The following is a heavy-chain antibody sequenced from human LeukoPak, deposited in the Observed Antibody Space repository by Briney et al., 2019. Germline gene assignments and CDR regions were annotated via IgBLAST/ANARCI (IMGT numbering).Heavy chain of an antibody. J-gene: IGHJ4*02. Sequence: PGGSLRLSCAASGFTFSNYAMTWVRQAPGKGLEWVSASSGSGDNTYYADSVKGRFTISRDNSKNTLYLQMNSLRAEDTALYYCAKGPVVPAATYYFDYWGQGTLVTVSS. D-gene: IGHD2-2*01. V-gene: IGHV3-23*01. CDR3: AKGPVVPAATYYFDY. CDR1: GFTFSNYA. CDR2: SSGSGDNT.